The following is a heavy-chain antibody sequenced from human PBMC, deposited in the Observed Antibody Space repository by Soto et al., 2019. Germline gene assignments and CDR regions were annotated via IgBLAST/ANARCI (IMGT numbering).Heavy chain of an antibody. V-gene: IGHV5-10-1*01. J-gene: IGHJ4*02. D-gene: IGHD3-22*01. CDR1: VYGFAGYW. Sequence: GESLKISCKGFVYGFAGYWITWVRQKPGKGLEWMGRIDPSDSQTYYSPSFRGHVTISATKSITTVFLQWSSLRASDTAMYYCARQIYDSDTGPNFQYYFDSWGQGTPVTVSS. CDR2: IDPSDSQT. CDR3: ARQIYDSDTGPNFQYYFDS.